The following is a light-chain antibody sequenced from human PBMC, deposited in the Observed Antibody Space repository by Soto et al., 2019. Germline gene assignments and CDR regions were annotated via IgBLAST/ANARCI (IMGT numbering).Light chain of an antibody. Sequence: QSVLTQPPSASGTPGQRVTISCSGSSSNIGSNFIYWYQQLPGTAPKLLIDRNNQRPSGVPDRFSGSKSGTSSSLAISGLRSEDEGDYHCAAWDDSLSGVVFGGATKHTVL. CDR1: SSNIGSNF. CDR2: RNN. V-gene: IGLV1-47*01. CDR3: AAWDDSLSGVV. J-gene: IGLJ2*01.